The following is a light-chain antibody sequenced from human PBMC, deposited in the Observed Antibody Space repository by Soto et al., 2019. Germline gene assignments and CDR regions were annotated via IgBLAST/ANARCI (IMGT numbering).Light chain of an antibody. Sequence: QSALTQPASVSGSPGQSITISCTGTSSDVGSYNLVSWYQQHPGKAPKLMIYEVSKRPSGVSNRFSGSKSGNTASLTISGRQAEDEADYYSRSNAGTPYVFGTGTKVTVL. J-gene: IGLJ1*01. V-gene: IGLV2-23*02. CDR3: RSNAGTPYV. CDR1: SSDVGSYNL. CDR2: EVS.